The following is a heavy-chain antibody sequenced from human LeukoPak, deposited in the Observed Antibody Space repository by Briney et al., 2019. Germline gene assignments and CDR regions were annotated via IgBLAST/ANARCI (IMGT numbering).Heavy chain of an antibody. J-gene: IGHJ4*02. CDR3: AREVELLLLRYFDY. CDR2: IKQDGSEK. D-gene: IGHD2-15*01. V-gene: IGHV3-7*01. CDR1: GFTFSSYW. Sequence: QPGGSLRLSCAASGFTFSSYWMSWVRQAPGKGLEWVANIKQDGSEKYYVDSVKGRFTISRDNAKNSLYLQMNSLRAGDTAVYYCAREVELLLLRYFDYWGQGTLVTVSS.